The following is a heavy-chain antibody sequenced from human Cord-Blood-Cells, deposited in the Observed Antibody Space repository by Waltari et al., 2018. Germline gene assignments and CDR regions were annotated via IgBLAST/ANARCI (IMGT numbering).Heavy chain of an antibody. Sequence: QVQLVQSGAEVKKPGSAVKVSCKASGGTFSSYAISWVRQAPGQVLEWMGEISLILGTATYAQKFQGRVTITADESTSTAYMELSSLRSEDTAVYYCARGELTGDWAGAFDIWGQGTMVTVSS. V-gene: IGHV1-69*01. CDR3: ARGELTGDWAGAFDI. D-gene: IGHD7-27*01. CDR1: GGTFSSYA. J-gene: IGHJ3*02. CDR2: ISLILGTA.